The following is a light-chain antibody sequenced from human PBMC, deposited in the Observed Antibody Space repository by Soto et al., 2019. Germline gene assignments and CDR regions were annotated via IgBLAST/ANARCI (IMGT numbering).Light chain of an antibody. V-gene: IGKV3-15*01. J-gene: IGKJ2*01. CDR2: GAS. CDR3: QQYNNWPLGYT. Sequence: EIVMTQSPATLSVSPGERATLSCRASQSVSSNLAWYQQKPGQAPRLLIYGASTRATGIPARFSGSGSGTEFTLTLRILQSEDFAVYYCQQYNNWPLGYTFGQGTKLEIK. CDR1: QSVSSN.